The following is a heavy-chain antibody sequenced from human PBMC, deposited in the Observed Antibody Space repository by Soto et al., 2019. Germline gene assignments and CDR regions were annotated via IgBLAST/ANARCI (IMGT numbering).Heavy chain of an antibody. J-gene: IGHJ3*02. CDR3: ARIGNYYDSSGYLSAFDI. CDR1: GFSLSTSGMC. V-gene: IGHV2-70*01. D-gene: IGHD3-22*01. Sequence: SGPTLVNPTQTLTLTCTFSGFSLSTSGMCVSWIGQPTGKALEWLALIDWDDDKYYSTSLKTRRTISKDTSKNQVDLTVHNMAHVDTATYYCARIGNYYDSSGYLSAFDIWGQGTMVTVSS. CDR2: IDWDDDK.